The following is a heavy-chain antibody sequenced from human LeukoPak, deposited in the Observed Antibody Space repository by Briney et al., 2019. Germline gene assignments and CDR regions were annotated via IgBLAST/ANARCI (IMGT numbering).Heavy chain of an antibody. CDR2: FFQLGDT. CDR1: GFSIGTGYY. J-gene: IGHJ5*02. V-gene: IGHV4-38-2*02. D-gene: IGHD1-14*01. Sequence: SSETLSLTCSVSGFSIGTGYYWAWIRQPPGKGLEWIGSFFQLGDTYYNPSLKSRVTISVDTSKNQFSLKLSSVTAADTAVYYCAGLIRPGWFDPWGQGTLVTVSS. CDR3: AGLIRPGWFDP.